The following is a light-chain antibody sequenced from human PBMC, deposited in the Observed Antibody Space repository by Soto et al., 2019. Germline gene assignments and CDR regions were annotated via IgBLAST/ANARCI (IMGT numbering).Light chain of an antibody. V-gene: IGKV1-9*01. CDR2: AAS. Sequence: NKCLCFLCPCIEGSVTITCVASQVISTSLAWYQVKPGKAPKLLIYAASTLESGVPSRFSATVSGTEFSLTITSLQPEDFATYYCQQLFASPITFGQGARLEIK. J-gene: IGKJ5*01. CDR3: QQLFASPIT. CDR1: QVISTS.